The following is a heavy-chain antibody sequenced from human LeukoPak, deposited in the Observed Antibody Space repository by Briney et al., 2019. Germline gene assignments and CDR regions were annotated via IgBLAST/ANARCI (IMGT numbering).Heavy chain of an antibody. CDR1: GGSFSGYY. D-gene: IGHD5-12*01. CDR3: ARSNPITVQTFDY. V-gene: IGHV4-34*01. CDR2: INHSGST. J-gene: IGHJ4*02. Sequence: SETLSLTCAVYGGSFSGYYWTWIRQPPGKGLEWIGEINHSGSTYYNPSLKSRVTIAIDTSKNQFSLKLSSVTAADTAVYYCARSNPITVQTFDYWGQGTLVTVSS.